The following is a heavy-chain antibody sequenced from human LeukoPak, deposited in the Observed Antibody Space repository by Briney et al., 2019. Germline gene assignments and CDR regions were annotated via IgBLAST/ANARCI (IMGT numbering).Heavy chain of an antibody. V-gene: IGHV7-4-1*02. Sequence: ASVKVSCKASGYTFTSYGISWVRQAPGQGLEWMGWINTNTGNPTYAQGFTGRFVLSLDTSVSTAYLQISSLKADDTAVYFCARRGCTNCYGNWFDPWGQGTLVTVSS. CDR2: INTNTGNP. CDR1: GYTFTSYG. CDR3: ARRGCTNCYGNWFDP. D-gene: IGHD2-2*01. J-gene: IGHJ5*02.